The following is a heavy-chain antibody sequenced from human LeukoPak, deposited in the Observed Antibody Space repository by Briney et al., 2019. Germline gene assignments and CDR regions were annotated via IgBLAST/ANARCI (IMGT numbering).Heavy chain of an antibody. CDR2: INHSGST. Sequence: SETLSLTCAVYGGSFSGYYWSWIRQPPGKGLELIGEINHSGSTNYNPSLKSRVTISVDTSKNQFSLKLSSVTAADTAVYYCARALRGYSYGYIFDYWGQGTLVTVSS. D-gene: IGHD5-18*01. V-gene: IGHV4-34*01. CDR1: GGSFSGYY. J-gene: IGHJ4*02. CDR3: ARALRGYSYGYIFDY.